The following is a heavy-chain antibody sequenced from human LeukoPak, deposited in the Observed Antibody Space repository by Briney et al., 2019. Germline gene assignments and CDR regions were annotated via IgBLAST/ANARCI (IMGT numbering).Heavy chain of an antibody. V-gene: IGHV1-46*04. CDR3: ARDLGITMVRGDEGDY. Sequence: ASVKVSCKASGYTFTSYYMHWVQQAPGQGLEWMGIINPSGGSTSYAQKLQGRVTMTRDMSTSTVYMELSSVRSDDTAVYYCARDLGITMVRGDEGDYWGQGTLVTVSS. J-gene: IGHJ4*02. CDR2: INPSGGST. CDR1: GYTFTSYY. D-gene: IGHD3-10*01.